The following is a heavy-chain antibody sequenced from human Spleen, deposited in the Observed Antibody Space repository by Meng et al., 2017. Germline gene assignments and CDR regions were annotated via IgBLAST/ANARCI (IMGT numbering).Heavy chain of an antibody. CDR1: GYTFTGYY. Sequence: ASVKVSCKASGYTFTGYYMHWVRQARGQGLEWMGWTNPNSGGTNYTQKFQGRVTMTRDTSISTAYMELSRLRSDDTAVYYCARDWGYSSSPKYNWFDPWGQGTLVTVSS. CDR3: ARDWGYSSSPKYNWFDP. CDR2: TNPNSGGT. V-gene: IGHV1-2*02. J-gene: IGHJ5*02. D-gene: IGHD6-13*01.